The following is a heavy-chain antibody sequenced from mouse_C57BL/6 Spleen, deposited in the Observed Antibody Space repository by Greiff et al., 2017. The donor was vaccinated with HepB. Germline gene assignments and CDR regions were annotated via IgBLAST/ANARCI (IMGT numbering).Heavy chain of an antibody. CDR3: ARDFGSSYVLHWYFDV. D-gene: IGHD1-1*01. CDR2: ISDGGSYT. Sequence: EVKVVESGGGLVKPGGSLKLSCAASGFTFSSYAMSWVRQTPEKRLEWVATISDGGSYTYYPDNVKGRFTISRDNAKNNLYLQMSHLKSEDTAMYYCARDFGSSYVLHWYFDVWGTGTTVTVSS. CDR1: GFTFSSYA. J-gene: IGHJ1*03. V-gene: IGHV5-4*01.